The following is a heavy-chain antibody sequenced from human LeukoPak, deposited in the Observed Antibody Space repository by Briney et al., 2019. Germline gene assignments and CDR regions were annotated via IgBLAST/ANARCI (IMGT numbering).Heavy chain of an antibody. CDR2: INPNSGGT. CDR3: ARGRRITIFGVAKSFDP. J-gene: IGHJ5*02. CDR1: GYTFTGYY. Sequence: GASVKVSRKASGYTFTGYYMHWVRQAPGQGLEWMGRINPNSGGTNYAQKFQGRVTMTRDTSISTAYMELSRLRSDDTAVYYCARGRRITIFGVAKSFDPWGQGTLVTVSS. D-gene: IGHD3-3*01. V-gene: IGHV1-2*06.